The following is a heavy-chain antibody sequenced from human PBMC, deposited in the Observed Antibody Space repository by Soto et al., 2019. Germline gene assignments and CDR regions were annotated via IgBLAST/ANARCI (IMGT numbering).Heavy chain of an antibody. CDR3: ARERTYCGGDCYSNYFDY. V-gene: IGHV1-69*13. CDR2: IIPIFGTA. Sequence: SVKVSCKASGGTFSSYAISWVRQAPGQGLEWMGGIIPIFGTANYAQKFQGRVTITADESTSTAYMELSSLRSEDTAVYYCARERTYCGGDCYSNYFDYWGQGTLVTVSS. CDR1: GGTFSSYA. J-gene: IGHJ4*02. D-gene: IGHD2-21*02.